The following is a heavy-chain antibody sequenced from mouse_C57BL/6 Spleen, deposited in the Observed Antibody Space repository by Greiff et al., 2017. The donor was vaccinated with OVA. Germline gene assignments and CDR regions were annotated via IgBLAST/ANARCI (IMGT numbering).Heavy chain of an antibody. CDR2: INPNNGGT. J-gene: IGHJ1*03. V-gene: IGHV1-22*01. CDR1: GYTFTDYN. Sequence: VQLQQSGPELVKPGASVKMSCKASGYTFTDYNMHWVKQSHGKSLEWIGYINPNNGGTSYNQKFKGKATLTVNKSSSTAYMELRSLTSEESAVYYCARGVGGSSLPWYFDVWGTGTTVTVSS. CDR3: ARGVGGSSLPWYFDV. D-gene: IGHD1-1*01.